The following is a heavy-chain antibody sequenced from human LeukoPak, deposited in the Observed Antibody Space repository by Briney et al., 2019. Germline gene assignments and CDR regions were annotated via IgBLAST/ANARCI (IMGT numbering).Heavy chain of an antibody. Sequence: SETLSLTCTVSGGSISSGGYYWSWIRQPPGKGLEWIGEINHSGSTNYNPSLKSRVTISVDTSKNQFSLKLSSVTAADTAVYYCARVKSDYVWGSYRYGGPSGYFDYWGQGTLVTVSS. CDR2: INHSGST. J-gene: IGHJ4*02. CDR1: GGSISSGGYY. D-gene: IGHD3-16*02. CDR3: ARVKSDYVWGSYRYGGPSGYFDY. V-gene: IGHV4-39*07.